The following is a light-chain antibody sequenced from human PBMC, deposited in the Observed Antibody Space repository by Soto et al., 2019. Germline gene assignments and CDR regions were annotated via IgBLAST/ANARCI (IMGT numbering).Light chain of an antibody. V-gene: IGLV2-18*02. J-gene: IGLJ1*01. Sequence: QSALTQPPSVSGSPGQSVTISCTGTSSDVGSYNRVSWYQQPPGTAPKLMIYDVGNRPSGVPDRFSVSKSGNTASLTISGLQADDEADYYCSSYTSSNPYVFGTGTKLTVL. CDR3: SSYTSSNPYV. CDR2: DVG. CDR1: SSDVGSYNR.